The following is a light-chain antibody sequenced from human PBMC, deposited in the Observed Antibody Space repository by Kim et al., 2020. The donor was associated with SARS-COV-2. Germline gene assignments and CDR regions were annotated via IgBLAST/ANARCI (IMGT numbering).Light chain of an antibody. V-gene: IGKV1-33*01. CDR1: QDISNY. CDR2: DAS. J-gene: IGKJ4*01. CDR3: QHGLT. Sequence: SSLSASVGDRVTITCQASQDISNYFNWYQQKPGKAPKLLIYDASNLETGVPSRFSGSGSGTDFTFTISSLQPEDIATYYCQHGLTFGGGTKVDIK.